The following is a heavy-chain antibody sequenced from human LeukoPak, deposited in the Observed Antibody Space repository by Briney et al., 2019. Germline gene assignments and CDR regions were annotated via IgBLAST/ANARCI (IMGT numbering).Heavy chain of an antibody. V-gene: IGHV4-38-2*01. D-gene: IGHD5-18*01. CDR3: ARARYNYGDSDY. Sequence: SETLSLTCAVSGYSISSGYYWGCIRQPPGKGLEWIGTIYHNGNTYYNPSLNSRATISVDTSRNQFSLELSSVTAADTAVFYCARARYNYGDSDYWGQGTLVTVYS. CDR1: GYSISSGYY. CDR2: IYHNGNT. J-gene: IGHJ4*02.